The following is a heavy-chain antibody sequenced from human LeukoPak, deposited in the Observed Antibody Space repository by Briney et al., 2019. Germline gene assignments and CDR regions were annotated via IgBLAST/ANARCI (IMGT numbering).Heavy chain of an antibody. J-gene: IGHJ4*02. CDR1: GFTFSSYS. Sequence: PGGSLRLSCAASGFTFSSYSMNWVRQAPGKGLEWVSSISSSSSYIYYADSVKGRFTISRDNAKNSLYLQMNSLRAEDTALYYRAKTIRDSSGYYSMDYWGQGTLVTVSS. V-gene: IGHV3-21*04. D-gene: IGHD3-22*01. CDR2: ISSSSSYI. CDR3: AKTIRDSSGYYSMDY.